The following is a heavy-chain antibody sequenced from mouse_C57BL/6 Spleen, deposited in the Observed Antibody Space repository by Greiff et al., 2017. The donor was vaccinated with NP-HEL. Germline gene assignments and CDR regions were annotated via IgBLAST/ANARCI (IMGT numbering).Heavy chain of an antibody. D-gene: IGHD2-4*01. Sequence: EVKVVESGGGLVQPGGSLSLSCAASGFTFTDCYMSWVRQPPGKALEWLGFIRNKANGYTTEYSASVKGRFTISRDNSHSILYLQMNALRAEDSATYYCARYDDYDDGFAYWGQGTLVTVSA. CDR1: GFTFTDCY. V-gene: IGHV7-3*01. CDR2: IRNKANGYTT. CDR3: ARYDDYDDGFAY. J-gene: IGHJ3*01.